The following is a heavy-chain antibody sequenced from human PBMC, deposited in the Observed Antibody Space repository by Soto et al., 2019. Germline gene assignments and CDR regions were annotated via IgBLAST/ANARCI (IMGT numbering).Heavy chain of an antibody. V-gene: IGHV3-23*01. D-gene: IGHD3-22*01. J-gene: IGHJ4*02. CDR2: ISGSGGST. Sequence: AGGSLRLSCAASGFTFSSYAMSWVRQAPGKGLEWVSAISGSGGSTYYADSVKGRFTISRDNSKNTLYLQMNSLRAEDTAVYYCAKGSNYYDSSGYFVYWGQGTLVTVSS. CDR3: AKGSNYYDSSGYFVY. CDR1: GFTFSSYA.